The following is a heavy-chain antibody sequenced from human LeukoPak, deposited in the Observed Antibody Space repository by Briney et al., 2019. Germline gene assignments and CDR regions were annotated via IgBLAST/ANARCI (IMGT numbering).Heavy chain of an antibody. CDR3: ARSVVVPGATDY. CDR2: INTNTGDP. Sequence: GASVKVSCKASGNTFTNYAINWVRQAPGQGLEWMGWINTNTGDPTYARDFTGRFVFSLDTSVSTAFLQINSLKAEDTAVYYCARSVVVPGATDYWGQGTLVTVSS. D-gene: IGHD2-2*01. CDR1: GNTFTNYA. V-gene: IGHV7-4-1*02. J-gene: IGHJ4*02.